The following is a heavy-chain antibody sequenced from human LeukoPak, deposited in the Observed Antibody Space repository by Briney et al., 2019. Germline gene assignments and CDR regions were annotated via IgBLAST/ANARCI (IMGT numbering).Heavy chain of an antibody. J-gene: IGHJ4*02. CDR3: ARSGGYGGYDYYFDY. V-gene: IGHV3-43D*03. Sequence: GGSLRLSCAASGFTFGDYAMHWVRQAPGKGLEWVSLISWDGGSTYYADSVKGRFTISRDNSKNSLYLQMNSLRAEDTALYDCARSGGYGGYDYYFDYWGQGTLVTVSS. D-gene: IGHD5-12*01. CDR2: ISWDGGST. CDR1: GFTFGDYA.